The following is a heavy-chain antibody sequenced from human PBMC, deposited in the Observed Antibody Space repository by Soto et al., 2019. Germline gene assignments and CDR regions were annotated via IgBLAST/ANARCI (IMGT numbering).Heavy chain of an antibody. J-gene: IGHJ6*02. D-gene: IGHD2-2*01. CDR3: VKSLGFCSSSSCSRDYYYYYSMDV. Sequence: LRLSCAASGFTFSSYGMHWVRQAPGKGLEWVTLISYDGGNKYYADSVKGRFSISRDNSRNTLYLQMNSLRPEDAAVYYCVKSLGFCSSSSCSRDYYYYYSMDVWGQGTTVTVS. CDR1: GFTFSSYG. CDR2: ISYDGGNK. V-gene: IGHV3-30*18.